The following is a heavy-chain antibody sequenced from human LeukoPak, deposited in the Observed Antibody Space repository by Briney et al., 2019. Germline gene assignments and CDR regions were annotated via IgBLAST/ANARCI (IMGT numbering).Heavy chain of an antibody. CDR2: INRDGSVK. CDR1: GFTFSDYW. CDR3: ARDPGFSSFDY. D-gene: IGHD3-3*02. V-gene: IGHV3-7*01. J-gene: IGHJ4*02. Sequence: GGSLRLSYAVSGFTFSDYWVTWVRQTPGKGLEFVANINRDGSVKNYVDSVKGRFTISRDNAKNSLYLQMTSLRVDDTAIYYCARDPGFSSFDYWGQGTLVTVSS.